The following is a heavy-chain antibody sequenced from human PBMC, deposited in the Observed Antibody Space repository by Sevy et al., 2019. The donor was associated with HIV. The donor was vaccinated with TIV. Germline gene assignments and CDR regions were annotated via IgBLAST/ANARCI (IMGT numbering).Heavy chain of an antibody. CDR3: TRGIWFGEFSAYYFDS. Sequence: GGSLRLSCAGSGFTFNNAWMSWVRQAPGKGLEWVGRIKSEIDGGTTDYAAPVKGRFTISRDGSKNTLFLQMNSLKTEDTAVYYCTRGIWFGEFSAYYFDSWGQGTLVTVSS. J-gene: IGHJ4*02. V-gene: IGHV3-15*01. CDR1: GFTFNNAW. CDR2: IKSEIDGGTT. D-gene: IGHD3-10*01.